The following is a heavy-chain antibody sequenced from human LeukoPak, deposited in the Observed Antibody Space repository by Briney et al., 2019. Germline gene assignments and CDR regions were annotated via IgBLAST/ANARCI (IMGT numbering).Heavy chain of an antibody. J-gene: IGHJ5*02. CDR3: ARDLGLGSRFGWFDP. CDR1: GYTFTSYG. V-gene: IGHV1-18*01. CDR2: ISAYNGNT. Sequence: ASVKVSCKASGYTFTSYGISWVRQAPGQGLEWMGWISAYNGNTNYAQKLQGRVTMTTDTSTSTAYMELRSLRSDDTAVYYCARDLGLGSRFGWFDPWGQGTLVTVSS. D-gene: IGHD3-16*01.